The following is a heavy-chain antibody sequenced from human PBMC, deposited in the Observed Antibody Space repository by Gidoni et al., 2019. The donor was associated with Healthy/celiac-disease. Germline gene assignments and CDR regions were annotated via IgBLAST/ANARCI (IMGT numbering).Heavy chain of an antibody. V-gene: IGHV1-18*01. D-gene: IGHD3-16*01. CDR1: GYTSTSYG. CDR2: ISAYNGNT. Sequence: QVQLVQSGAEVKKPGASVKVSCKASGYTSTSYGISWVRQAPGQGLEWMGWISAYNGNTNYAQKLQGRVTMTTDTSTSTAYMELRSLRSDDTAVYYCARSGLRLGESPMDYYYYGMDVWGQGTTVTVSS. CDR3: ARSGLRLGESPMDYYYYGMDV. J-gene: IGHJ6*02.